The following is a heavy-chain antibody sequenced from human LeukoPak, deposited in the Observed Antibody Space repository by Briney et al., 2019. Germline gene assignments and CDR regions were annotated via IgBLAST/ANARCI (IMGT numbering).Heavy chain of an antibody. D-gene: IGHD3-22*01. CDR1: GGSISNHY. V-gene: IGHV4-59*11. Sequence: PSETLSLTCTVSGGSISNHYWSWIRQAPGKGLEWIGYIYYSGSTNYNPSVKSRVTISVDTSKNQFSLRLSPVTAADTAVYYCAKHLTNAYYDMIWFDPWGQGTLVTVSS. J-gene: IGHJ5*02. CDR3: AKHLTNAYYDMIWFDP. CDR2: IYYSGST.